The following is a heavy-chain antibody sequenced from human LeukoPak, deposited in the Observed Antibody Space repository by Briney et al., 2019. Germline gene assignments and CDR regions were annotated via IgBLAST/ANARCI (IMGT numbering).Heavy chain of an antibody. V-gene: IGHV3-7*01. D-gene: IGHD3-3*01. J-gene: IGHJ4*02. CDR3: ARGVPYDSWSGPHYSDY. Sequence: PGGSLRLSCAASGFTFSSYSVNWVRQAPGKGLEWVAHIKQDGSQEYYVDSVKGRFTISRDSAKNSLYLQMNSLRAEDTAVYYCARGVPYDSWSGPHYSDYWGQGTLVTVSS. CDR1: GFTFSSYS. CDR2: IKQDGSQE.